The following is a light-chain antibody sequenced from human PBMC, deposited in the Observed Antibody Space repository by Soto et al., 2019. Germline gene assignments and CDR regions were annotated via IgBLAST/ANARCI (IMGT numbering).Light chain of an antibody. J-gene: IGLJ1*01. CDR1: SSDIGGYKY. V-gene: IGLV2-14*01. CDR2: EVS. CDR3: SSYRSSSTPYV. Sequence: QSALTQPASVSGSPGQSITISCTGTSSDIGGYKYVSWYQQHPGKAPKVIIYEVSNRPSAVSNRFSGSKSGNTASLTISGLQAEDEADYYCSSYRSSSTPYVFGTGTKLTVL.